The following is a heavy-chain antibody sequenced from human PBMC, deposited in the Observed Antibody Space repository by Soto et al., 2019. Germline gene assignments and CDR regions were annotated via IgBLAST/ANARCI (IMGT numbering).Heavy chain of an antibody. J-gene: IGHJ6*02. CDR3: AKETTEGGYYYYYGMDV. CDR2: ISYDGSNK. Sequence: GGSLRLSCAASGFTFSSYGMHWVRQAPGKGLEWVAVISYDGSNKYYADSVKGRFTISRDNSKNTLYLQMNSLRAEDTAVYYCAKETTEGGYYYYYGMDVWGQGTTVTVSS. CDR1: GFTFSSYG. V-gene: IGHV3-30*18. D-gene: IGHD1-1*01.